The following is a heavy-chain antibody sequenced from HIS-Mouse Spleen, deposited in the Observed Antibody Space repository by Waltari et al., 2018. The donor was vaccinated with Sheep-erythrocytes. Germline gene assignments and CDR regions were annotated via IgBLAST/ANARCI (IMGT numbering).Heavy chain of an antibody. CDR3: ARVASGATFDY. D-gene: IGHD1-26*01. V-gene: IGHV3-21*01. CDR2: ISSISSYI. CDR1: GFTFSSYS. Sequence: EVQLVESGGGLVKPGGSLRLSCAASGFTFSSYSMNWVRQAPGKGLDVVSSISSISSYIYYADSVKGRFTISRDNAKNSLYLQMNSLRAEDTAVYYCARVASGATFDYWGQGTLVTVSS. J-gene: IGHJ4*02.